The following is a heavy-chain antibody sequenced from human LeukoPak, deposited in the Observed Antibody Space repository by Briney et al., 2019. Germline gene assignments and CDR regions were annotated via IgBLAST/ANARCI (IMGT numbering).Heavy chain of an antibody. CDR1: GFTFSNYG. V-gene: IGHV3-30*02. J-gene: IGHJ6*03. CDR2: IRYDGSNK. Sequence: GGSLRLSCAASGFTFSNYGMHWVRQAPGKGLEWVAFIRYDGSNKYYADSVKGRFTISRDNSKNTLYLQMNSLRAEDTAVYYCAKDWDPLSISEYYMDVWGKGTTVTVSS. D-gene: IGHD3-3*01. CDR3: AKDWDPLSISEYYMDV.